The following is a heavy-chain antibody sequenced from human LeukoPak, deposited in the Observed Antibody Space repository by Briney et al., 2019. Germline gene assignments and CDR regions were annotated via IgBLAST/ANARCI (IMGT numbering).Heavy chain of an antibody. CDR2: ISGSGGST. J-gene: IGHJ4*02. CDR1: GFTFSSYA. D-gene: IGHD3-10*01. CDR3: AKAMVRGVIITLDY. V-gene: IGHV3-23*01. Sequence: GGSLRLSCAASGFTFSSYAMSWVRQAPGKGLEWVSAISGSGGSTYYADSVKGRFTISRDNSKNTLYLQMNSLGAEDTAVYYCAKAMVRGVIITLDYWGQGTLVTVSS.